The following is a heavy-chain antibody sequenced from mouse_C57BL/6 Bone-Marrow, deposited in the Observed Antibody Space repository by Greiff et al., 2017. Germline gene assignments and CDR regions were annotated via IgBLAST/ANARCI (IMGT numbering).Heavy chain of an antibody. J-gene: IGHJ3*01. Sequence: VQLQQSGPELVKPGDSVKISCKASGYSFTGYFMNWVMRSHGKSLEWIGRINPYNGDTFYNQKFKGKATLTVDKSSSTAHMALRSLTSEDSAVYYCARRNSEGFAYWGQGTLVTVSA. V-gene: IGHV1-20*01. D-gene: IGHD2-1*01. CDR1: GYSFTGYF. CDR3: ARRNSEGFAY. CDR2: INPYNGDT.